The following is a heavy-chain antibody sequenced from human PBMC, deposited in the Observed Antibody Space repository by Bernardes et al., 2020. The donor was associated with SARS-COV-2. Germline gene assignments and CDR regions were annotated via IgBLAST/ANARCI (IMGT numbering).Heavy chain of an antibody. J-gene: IGHJ4*02. CDR3: ATVPQSGIAAVFGY. D-gene: IGHD6-13*01. V-gene: IGHV1-24*01. Sequence: ASVKVSCKVSGYTLTALSMHWVRQAPGKGLEWMGGFDPEDGETIYAQKFRGRVTMTEDTSTDTAYMELSSLRSEDTAVYYCATVPQSGIAAVFGYWGQGTLVTVSS. CDR1: GYTLTALS. CDR2: FDPEDGET.